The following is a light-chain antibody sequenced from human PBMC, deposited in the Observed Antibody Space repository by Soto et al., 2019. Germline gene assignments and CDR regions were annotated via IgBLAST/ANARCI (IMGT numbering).Light chain of an antibody. V-gene: IGKV3-20*01. CDR3: QQYGSSPRVT. CDR2: GAS. CDR1: QSVSSSY. Sequence: EILLTQSPGTLSLSPGERATLSCRASQSVSSSYLAWYQQKPGQAPRLLIYGASSSATGIPDRLSGSGSGTDFTLTISRLEPEDFAVYYCQQYGSSPRVTFGQGTRLEIK. J-gene: IGKJ5*01.